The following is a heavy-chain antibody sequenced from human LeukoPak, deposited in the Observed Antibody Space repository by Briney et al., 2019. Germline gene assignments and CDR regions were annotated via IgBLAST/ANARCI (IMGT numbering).Heavy chain of an antibody. D-gene: IGHD7-27*01. CDR2: IYYSGST. V-gene: IGHV4-39*01. CDR3: ARTPWGSGGWYFDL. J-gene: IGHJ2*01. Sequence: KSSEILSLTCTVSGGSISSSSYYWGWIRQPPGKGLEWIGSIYYSGSTYYNPSLKSRVTISVDTSKNQFSLKLSSVTAADTAVYYCARTPWGSGGWYFDLWGRGTLVTVSS. CDR1: GGSISSSSYY.